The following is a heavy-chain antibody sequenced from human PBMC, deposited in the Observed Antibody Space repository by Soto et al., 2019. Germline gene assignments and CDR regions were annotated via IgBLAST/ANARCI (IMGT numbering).Heavy chain of an antibody. CDR1: GFTFSHYG. CDR2: ISYDGSNK. V-gene: IGHV3-30*03. CDR3: ARYSGKYQGPIDY. Sequence: QVQLVESGGGVVQPGRSLRLSCAASGFTFSHYGIYWVRQAPGKGLEWLAVISYDGSNKHYADSMKGRFTVSRDNSKNTLYLQMNSLRAEDTAVYFCARYSGKYQGPIDYWGQGTLVTVSS. J-gene: IGHJ4*02. D-gene: IGHD1-26*01.